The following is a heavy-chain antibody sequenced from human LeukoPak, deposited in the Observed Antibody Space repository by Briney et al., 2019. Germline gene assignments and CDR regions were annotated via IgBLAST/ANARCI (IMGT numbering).Heavy chain of an antibody. CDR1: GFTVSSNY. CDR3: ARGRITIFGVAAI. Sequence: GGSLRLSCAASGFTVSSNYMNWVRQAPGKGLEWVSSISSSSSYIYYADSVKGRFTISRDNAKNSLYLQMNSLRAEDTAVYYCARGRITIFGVAAIWGQGTLVTVSS. CDR2: ISSSSSYI. V-gene: IGHV3-21*01. D-gene: IGHD3-3*01. J-gene: IGHJ4*02.